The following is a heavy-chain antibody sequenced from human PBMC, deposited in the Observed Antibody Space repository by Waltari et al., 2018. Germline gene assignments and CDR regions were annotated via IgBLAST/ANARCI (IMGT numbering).Heavy chain of an antibody. D-gene: IGHD1-26*01. Sequence: SGYSISSGYYWGWIRQPPGKGLEWIGSIYHSGSTYYNPSLKSRVTISVDTSKNQFSLKLSSVTAADTAVYYCATLSRYGEGLPADYWGQGTLVTVSS. CDR2: IYHSGST. CDR3: ATLSRYGEGLPADY. J-gene: IGHJ4*02. V-gene: IGHV4-38-2*01. CDR1: GYSISSGYY.